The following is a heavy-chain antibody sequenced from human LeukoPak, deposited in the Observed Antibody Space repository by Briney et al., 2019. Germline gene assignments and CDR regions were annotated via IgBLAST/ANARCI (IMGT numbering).Heavy chain of an antibody. Sequence: ASVKVSCKASGGTFTNYEITWVRQAPGQGLEWMGWISVYNGNTNYAKKLQGRLTMTTDTSTSTAYMELRSLRSDDTAVYYCARDIPLLWFGELLFYYYYYMDVWGKGTTVTVSS. CDR3: ARDIPLLWFGELLFYYYYYMDV. J-gene: IGHJ6*03. CDR2: ISVYNGNT. D-gene: IGHD3-10*01. CDR1: GGTFTNYE. V-gene: IGHV1-18*01.